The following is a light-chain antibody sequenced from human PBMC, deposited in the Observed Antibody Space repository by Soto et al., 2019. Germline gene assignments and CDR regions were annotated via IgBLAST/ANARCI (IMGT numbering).Light chain of an antibody. CDR3: QQYDSSPRT. J-gene: IGKJ1*01. CDR2: GAS. V-gene: IGKV3-20*01. CDR1: QSVSSSY. Sequence: IVLTQSPGTLTFAAGERATLSLRASQSVSSSYLAWYQQKPGQAPRLLIYGASSRATGIPDRFSGSGSGTDFTLTISRLEPEDFAVYWCQQYDSSPRTFGQGTKVDIK.